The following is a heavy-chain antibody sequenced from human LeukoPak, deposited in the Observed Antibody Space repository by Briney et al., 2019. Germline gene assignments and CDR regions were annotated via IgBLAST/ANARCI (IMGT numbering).Heavy chain of an antibody. CDR1: GGSISSYY. D-gene: IGHD6-13*01. V-gene: IGHV4-59*01. CDR3: ASGPYPAAGTDHQFDY. CDR2: IYYTGTT. Sequence: SETLSLTCTVSGGSISSYYWSWIRQPPGQGLEWIGYIYYTGTTHYNPSLKSRVTISADTSKGQFSLKLNSVTAADTAVYFCASGPYPAAGTDHQFDYWGQGTLVTVSS. J-gene: IGHJ4*02.